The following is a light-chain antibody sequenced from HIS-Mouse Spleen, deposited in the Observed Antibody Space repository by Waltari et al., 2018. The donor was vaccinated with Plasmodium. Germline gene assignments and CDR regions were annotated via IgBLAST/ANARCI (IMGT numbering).Light chain of an antibody. J-gene: IGKJ3*01. V-gene: IGKV3-15*01. CDR2: GAS. CDR3: QQYNNWSFT. CDR1: QSVSSN. Sequence: EIVMTQSPATLSVSPGERATLSCRASQSVSSNLAWYQQKPGQSPRLLIYGASPRATGIPARFSVSGSGTEFTLTISSLQSEDFAVYYCQQYNNWSFTFGPGTKVDIK.